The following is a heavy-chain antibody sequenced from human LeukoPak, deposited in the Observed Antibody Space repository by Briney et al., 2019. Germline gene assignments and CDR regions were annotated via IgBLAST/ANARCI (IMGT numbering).Heavy chain of an antibody. D-gene: IGHD4-11*01. CDR2: ISGSGGST. CDR3: AKDLGYSNFVWDY. V-gene: IGHV3-23*01. J-gene: IGHJ4*02. CDR1: GFTFSSYA. Sequence: PGGSLRLSCAASGFTFSSYAMSWVRQAPGKGLEWVSAISGSGGSTYYADSVKGLFTTSRDNSKNTLYLQMNSLRAEDTAVYYCAKDLGYSNFVWDYWGQGTLVTVSS.